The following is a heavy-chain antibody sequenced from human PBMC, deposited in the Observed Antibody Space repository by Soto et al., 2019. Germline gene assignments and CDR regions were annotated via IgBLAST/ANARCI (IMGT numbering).Heavy chain of an antibody. D-gene: IGHD3-10*01. J-gene: IGHJ6*02. CDR3: ARAVRSGSYPYYYYGMDV. CDR2: INSDGSST. V-gene: IGHV3-74*01. CDR1: GFTFSNYW. Sequence: EVQVVESGGGLVQPGGSLRLSCAASGFTFSNYWMQWVHQAPGKGLVWVSRINSDGSSTSYADSVKGRFTISRDNAKNTLYLQMNSLRAEDTAVYYCARAVRSGSYPYYYYGMDVWGQGTTVTVSS.